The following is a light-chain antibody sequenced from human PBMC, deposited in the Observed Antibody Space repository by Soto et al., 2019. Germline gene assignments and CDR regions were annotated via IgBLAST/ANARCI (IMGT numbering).Light chain of an antibody. J-gene: IGKJ1*01. V-gene: IGKV3-20*01. CDR1: QSVSNNY. CDR2: GES. Sequence: EIVLTQSPGTLSLSPGERATLSCRASQSVSNNYLAWYKQKPGQAPRILIYGESNRATGIPDRFSVSGSGTDFTLTISRLEPEEFAVYDCQQYGSSGTLGQGTKVDIK. CDR3: QQYGSSGT.